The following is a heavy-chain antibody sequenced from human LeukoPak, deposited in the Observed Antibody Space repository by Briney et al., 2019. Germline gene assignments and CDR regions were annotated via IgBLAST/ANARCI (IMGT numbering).Heavy chain of an antibody. J-gene: IGHJ4*02. CDR1: GFTFRTYW. CDR2: INEDGSIT. D-gene: IGHD2-2*01. V-gene: IGHV3-74*01. CDR3: AKGYCSSTSCYAPIPY. Sequence: GGSLRLSCAVSGFTFRTYWMHWVRQVPGEGLVWVSRINEDGSITNYADSVKGRFSISRDNAKNTLYLQMNSLRAEDTAVYYCAKGYCSSTSCYAPIPYWGQGTLVTVSS.